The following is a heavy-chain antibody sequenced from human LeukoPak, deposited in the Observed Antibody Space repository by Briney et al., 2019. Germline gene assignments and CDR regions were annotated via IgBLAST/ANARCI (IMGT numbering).Heavy chain of an antibody. CDR2: ISGSGGST. CDR3: ANSNCGGDCYTFDY. CDR1: GFTFSSYA. V-gene: IGHV3-23*01. J-gene: IGHJ4*02. Sequence: GSLRLSCAASGFTFSSYAMSWVRQAPGKGLEWVSAISGSGGSTYYADSVKGRFTISRDNSKNTLYLQMNSLRAEDTAVYYCANSNCGGDCYTFDYWGQGTLVTVSS. D-gene: IGHD2-21*01.